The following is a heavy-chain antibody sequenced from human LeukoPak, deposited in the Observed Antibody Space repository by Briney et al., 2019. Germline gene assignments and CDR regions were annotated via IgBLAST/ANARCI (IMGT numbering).Heavy chain of an antibody. J-gene: IGHJ4*02. CDR2: ISGSGGST. D-gene: IGHD1-26*01. CDR1: GFTFSSYA. V-gene: IGHV3-23*01. CDR3: AKDNGYVGATRFDY. Sequence: PGGSLRLSCAASGFTFSSYAMSWVRQAPGKGLEWVSAISGSGGSTYYADSVKGRFTISRDSSKNTLYLQMTSLRAEDTAVYYSAKDNGYVGATRFDYWGQGTLVTVSS.